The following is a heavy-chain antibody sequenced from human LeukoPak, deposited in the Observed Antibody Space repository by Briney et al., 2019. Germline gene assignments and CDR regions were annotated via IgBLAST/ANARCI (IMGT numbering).Heavy chain of an antibody. CDR3: ARDNNWNYPDY. V-gene: IGHV3-48*01. CDR1: GFTFSSYS. Sequence: GGSLRLSCAASGFTFSSYSMNWVRQAPGKGLEWVSYISSSSSTIYYADSVKGRFTISRDNAKNSLYLQMNSLRAEDTAVYYCARDNNWNYPDYWGQGTLVTVSS. CDR2: ISSSSSTI. D-gene: IGHD1-7*01. J-gene: IGHJ4*02.